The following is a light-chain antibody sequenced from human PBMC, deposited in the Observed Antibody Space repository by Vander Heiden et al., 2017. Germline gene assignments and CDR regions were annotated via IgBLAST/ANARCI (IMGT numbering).Light chain of an antibody. CDR2: VNNDGSH. Sequence: QGVLTQSPPASASLGAPVNLTCTLTSGHSSYAIAWHQQQPETGPQYLMKVNNDGSHTKGDGIPDRFSGSSSGTERYLTISSLQDEDEADYYCQTWGTGIRVFGGGTKLTVL. J-gene: IGLJ3*02. V-gene: IGLV4-69*01. CDR1: SGHSSYA. CDR3: QTWGTGIRV.